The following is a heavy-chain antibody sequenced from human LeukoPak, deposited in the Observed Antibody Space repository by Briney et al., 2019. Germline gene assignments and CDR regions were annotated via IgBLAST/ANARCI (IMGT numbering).Heavy chain of an antibody. CDR1: GGSFSAYY. J-gene: IGHJ6*03. D-gene: IGHD2-21*01. Sequence: SETLSLTCAVYGGSFSAYYWSWTWIRQPPGKGLEWIGDIDHRGSTNYNPPLKSRVTISLATSKMQFSLNLGSVTAADTAVYYCARGKGDIATFYYSYYMDVWGKGTTVTVSS. CDR2: IDHRGST. V-gene: IGHV4-34*01. CDR3: ARGKGDIATFYYSYYMDV.